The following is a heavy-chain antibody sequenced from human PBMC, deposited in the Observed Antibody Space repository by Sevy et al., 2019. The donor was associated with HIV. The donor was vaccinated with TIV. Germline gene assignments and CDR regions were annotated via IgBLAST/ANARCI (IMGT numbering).Heavy chain of an antibody. J-gene: IGHJ4*02. CDR1: GGSITSLY. Sequence: SETLSLTCTVSGGSITSLYWNWIRQPPGKGLGWIANIYYNGHINYNPSLKSRVTLSLATSKNQFSLRLSSVTAADTARYYCAGENAWGRGYSWGEGTLVTVSS. CDR3: AGENAWGRGYS. CDR2: IYYNGHI. D-gene: IGHD1-26*01. V-gene: IGHV4-59*08.